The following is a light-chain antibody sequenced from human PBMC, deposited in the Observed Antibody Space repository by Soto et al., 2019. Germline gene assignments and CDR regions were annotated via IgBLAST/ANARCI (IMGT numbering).Light chain of an antibody. V-gene: IGKV3-15*01. CDR2: VAS. CDR3: QQYSNWPIT. J-gene: IGKJ5*01. Sequence: EIVMTLSPGTIAVSPEARDPLSRGASQSVTTNLAWYQQNTGQAPSLLIYVASTRAPGIPARFSGSLSGAEFTLPISSRQSEDFAVYCCQQYSNWPITFGRGTRLEI. CDR1: QSVTTN.